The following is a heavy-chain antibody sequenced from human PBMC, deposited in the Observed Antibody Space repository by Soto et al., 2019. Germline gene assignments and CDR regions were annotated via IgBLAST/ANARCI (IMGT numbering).Heavy chain of an antibody. CDR3: VRYCSTTKCPFDY. CDR1: VGSISSGGSY. Sequence: PSETLSLTCTVSVGSISSGGSYWGWIRQPPGKGLEWIGYIYYSGNTYFNPSLKSRVTLSVDTSKNQFSLNLSSVTAADTAVYYCVRYCSTTKCPFDYWGQGTLVTVS. CDR2: IYYSGNT. D-gene: IGHD2-2*01. V-gene: IGHV4-30-4*01. J-gene: IGHJ4*02.